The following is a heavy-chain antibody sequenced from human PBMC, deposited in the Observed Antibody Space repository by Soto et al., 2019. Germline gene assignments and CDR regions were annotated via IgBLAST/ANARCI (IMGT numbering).Heavy chain of an antibody. CDR3: ARRKERSGPHYFDY. Sequence: SVKVSCKASGFTFTSSAVQWVRQARGQRLEWVGWIVVGSGNTNYAQKFQERVTITRDMSTSTAYMELSSLRSEDTAVYYCARRKERSGPHYFDYWGQGSQVTVSS. J-gene: IGHJ4*02. CDR1: GFTFTSSA. D-gene: IGHD6-25*01. CDR2: IVVGSGNT. V-gene: IGHV1-58*01.